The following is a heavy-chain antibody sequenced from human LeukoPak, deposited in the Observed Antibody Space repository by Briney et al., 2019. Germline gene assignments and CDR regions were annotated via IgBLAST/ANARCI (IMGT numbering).Heavy chain of an antibody. CDR2: ISAYNGNT. V-gene: IGHV1-18*01. CDR3: AREANVDTAMVPYNWFDP. Sequence: ASVKVSCKASGYTFTSYGISWVRQAPGQGLEWMGWISAYNGNTNYAQKLQGRVTMTTDTSTSTAYMELRSLRSDDTAVYYCAREANVDTAMVPYNWFDPWGQGTLVTVSS. CDR1: GYTFTSYG. J-gene: IGHJ5*02. D-gene: IGHD5-18*01.